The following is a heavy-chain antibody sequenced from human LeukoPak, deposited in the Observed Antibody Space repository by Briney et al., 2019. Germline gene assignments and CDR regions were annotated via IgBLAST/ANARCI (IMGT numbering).Heavy chain of an antibody. CDR3: ASVDFWSGYYMSDYFYYMDV. J-gene: IGHJ6*03. CDR1: GGTFSSYA. CDR2: IIPIFGTA. Sequence: SVKVSCKASGGTFSSYAISWVRQAPGQGLEWMRGIIPIFGTANYAQKFQGRVTITTDESTSTAYMELSSLRSEDTAVYYCASVDFWSGYYMSDYFYYMDVWGKGTTVTVSS. D-gene: IGHD3-3*01. V-gene: IGHV1-69*05.